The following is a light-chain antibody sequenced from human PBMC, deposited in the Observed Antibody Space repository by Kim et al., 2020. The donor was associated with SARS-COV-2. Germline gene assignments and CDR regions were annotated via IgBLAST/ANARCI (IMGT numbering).Light chain of an antibody. CDR1: SSDVVGSNS. J-gene: IGLJ3*02. CDR3: CSSAGSYTWV. V-gene: IGLV2-11*01. Sequence: GQSVTITSTGASSDVVGSNSGSWYQQNPGKAPKLMFYDVTKRPSGVPDHFSGSKSGNAASLTISRLQAEDGADYYCCSSAGSYTWVFGGGTQRTVL. CDR2: DVT.